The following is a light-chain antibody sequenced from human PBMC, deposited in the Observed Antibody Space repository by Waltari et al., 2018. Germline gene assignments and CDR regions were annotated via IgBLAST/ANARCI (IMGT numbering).Light chain of an antibody. Sequence: EVLMTQSPATLSVSPGERATLSCRASQSISRNLAWYQQKPGQAPRLLIYGASTRAPGIPARFSGSGSGTDFTLSISSLQSEDVAVYYCRQYNNWRTFGQGTKLEMK. V-gene: IGKV3-15*01. CDR1: QSISRN. CDR3: RQYNNWRT. J-gene: IGKJ2*01. CDR2: GAS.